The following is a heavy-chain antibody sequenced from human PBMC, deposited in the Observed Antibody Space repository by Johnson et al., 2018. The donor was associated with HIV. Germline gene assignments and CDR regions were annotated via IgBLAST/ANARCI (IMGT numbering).Heavy chain of an antibody. Sequence: QVQLVESGGGLVQPGGSLRLSCAASGFTFSSYTMHWVRQAPGKGLEWVAVISYDGSNKYYADSVKGRFTISRDNSKNTLYLQMNSLRAEDTALYYCARDRIVGWEPYDAFDIWGQGTMVTVSS. D-gene: IGHD1-26*01. V-gene: IGHV3-30*04. CDR3: ARDRIVGWEPYDAFDI. J-gene: IGHJ3*02. CDR1: GFTFSSYT. CDR2: ISYDGSNK.